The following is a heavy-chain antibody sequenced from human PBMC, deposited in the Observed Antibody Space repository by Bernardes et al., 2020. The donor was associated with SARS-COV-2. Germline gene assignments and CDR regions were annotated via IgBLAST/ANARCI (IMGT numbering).Heavy chain of an antibody. V-gene: IGHV3-74*01. J-gene: IGHJ4*02. CDR3: VRGPSDGHGRFEY. CDR1: GFTFSSYC. Sequence: GGSLRLSCAASGFTFSSYCMHWVRQAPGKGLMWVSRINSDGSTTTYADSVKGRFTISRDNTMNTLYLQMNSLRAEETALYFCVRGPSDGHGRFEYWGQGTLGTVSS. CDR2: INSDGSTT.